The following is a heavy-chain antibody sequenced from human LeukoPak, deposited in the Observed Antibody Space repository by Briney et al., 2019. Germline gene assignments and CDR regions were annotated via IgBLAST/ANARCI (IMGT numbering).Heavy chain of an antibody. CDR2: IYYRGST. CDR1: GGSVSDYY. V-gene: IGHV4-59*02. CDR3: ARNFIYYYDSSGYTDY. Sequence: PSETLSLTCTVSGGSVSDYYWSWIRQSPGKGLEWIGNIYYRGSTYYNPSLKSRVTISVDTSKNQFSLKLSSVTAADTAVYYCARNFIYYYDSSGYTDYWGQGTLVTVSS. J-gene: IGHJ4*02. D-gene: IGHD3-22*01.